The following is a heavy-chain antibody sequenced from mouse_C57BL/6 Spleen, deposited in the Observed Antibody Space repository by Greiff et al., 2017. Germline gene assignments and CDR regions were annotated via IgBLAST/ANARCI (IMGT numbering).Heavy chain of an antibody. J-gene: IGHJ4*01. Sequence: EVMLVESGGGLVKPGGSLKLSCAASGFTFSDYGMHWVRQAPEKGLEWVAYISSGSSTIYYADTVKGRFTISRDNAKNTLFLQMTSLRSEDTAMYYCARGGGSSYPYYAMDYWGQGTSVTVSS. CDR3: ARGGGSSYPYYAMDY. CDR2: ISSGSSTI. D-gene: IGHD1-1*01. V-gene: IGHV5-17*01. CDR1: GFTFSDYG.